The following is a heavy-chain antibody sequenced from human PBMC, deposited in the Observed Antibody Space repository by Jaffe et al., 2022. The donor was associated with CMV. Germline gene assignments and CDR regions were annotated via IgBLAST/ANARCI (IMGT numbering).Heavy chain of an antibody. D-gene: IGHD1-20*01. J-gene: IGHJ4*02. CDR3: AHRRVGYLNSWDNCHFDY. CDR2: IYWDDDK. V-gene: IGHV2-5*02. CDR1: GFSLTTSGVG. Sequence: QITLKETGPTLVKPTQTLTLTCTFSGFSLTTSGVGVGWIRQAPGKALEWLAVIYWDDDKRYSSSLKSRLTITKDTPENQVVLTMSNMDPVDTATYYCAHRRVGYLNSWDNCHFDYWGQGIMVTVAS.